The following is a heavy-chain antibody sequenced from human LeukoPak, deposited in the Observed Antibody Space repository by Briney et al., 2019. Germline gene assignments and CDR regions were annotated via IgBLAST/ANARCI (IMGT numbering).Heavy chain of an antibody. J-gene: IGHJ4*02. Sequence: GGSLRLSCAASGFTFSSYGMHWVRQAPGKGLEWVAFIRYDGSNEYYADSVKGRFTISRDNSKNTLYLQMNSLRAEDTAVYYCARMSQGYSSVWYAYYFDYWGQGTLVTVSS. CDR2: IRYDGSNE. D-gene: IGHD6-19*01. CDR1: GFTFSSYG. V-gene: IGHV3-30*02. CDR3: ARMSQGYSSVWYAYYFDY.